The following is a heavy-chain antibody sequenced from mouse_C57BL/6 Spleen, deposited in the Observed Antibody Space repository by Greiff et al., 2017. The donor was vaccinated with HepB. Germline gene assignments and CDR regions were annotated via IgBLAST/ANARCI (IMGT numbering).Heavy chain of an antibody. CDR1: GYAFSSSW. Sequence: VQLQQSGPELVKPGASVKISCKASGYAFSSSWMNWVKQRPGKGLEWIGRIYPGDGDTNYNGKFKGKATLTADKSSSTAYMQLSSLTSEDSAVYFCAGYSNYVGYAMDYWGQGTSVTVSS. J-gene: IGHJ4*01. CDR3: AGYSNYVGYAMDY. CDR2: IYPGDGDT. V-gene: IGHV1-82*01. D-gene: IGHD2-5*01.